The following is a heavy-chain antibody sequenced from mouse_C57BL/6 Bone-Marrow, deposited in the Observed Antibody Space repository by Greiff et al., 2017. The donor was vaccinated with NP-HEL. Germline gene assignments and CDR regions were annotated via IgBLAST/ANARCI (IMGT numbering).Heavy chain of an antibody. Sequence: EVHLVESGGGLVKPGGSLKLSCAASGFTFSSYAMSWVRQTPEKRLEWVATISDGGSYTYYPDNVKGRFPIARDNAKNNLYLQMSHLKSEDTAMYYCAREAYYYGSRRFAYWGQGTLVTVSA. CDR3: AREAYYYGSRRFAY. D-gene: IGHD1-1*01. CDR1: GFTFSSYA. V-gene: IGHV5-4*01. CDR2: ISDGGSYT. J-gene: IGHJ3*01.